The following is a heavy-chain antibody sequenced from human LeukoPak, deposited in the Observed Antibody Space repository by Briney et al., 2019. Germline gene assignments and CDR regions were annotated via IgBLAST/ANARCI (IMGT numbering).Heavy chain of an antibody. CDR3: ARGPVLRFLEWLPIGAPHVFDI. J-gene: IGHJ3*02. Sequence: SETLSLTCAVYGGSFSGYYWSWIRQPPGKGLEWIGEINHSGSTNYNPSLKSRVTISVDTSKKQFSLKLSSVTAADTAVYYCARGPVLRFLEWLPIGAPHVFDIWGQGTMVTVSS. CDR1: GGSFSGYY. CDR2: INHSGST. D-gene: IGHD3-3*01. V-gene: IGHV4-34*01.